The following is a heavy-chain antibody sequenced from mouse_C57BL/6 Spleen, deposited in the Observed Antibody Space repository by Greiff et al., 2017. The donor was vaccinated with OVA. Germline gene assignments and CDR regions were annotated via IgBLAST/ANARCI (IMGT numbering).Heavy chain of an antibody. CDR3: ARSGYDFLSFDC. D-gene: IGHD2-4*01. V-gene: IGHV1-82*01. J-gene: IGHJ2*01. CDR1: GYAFRSSW. CDR2: IYPGDGDT. Sequence: QVQLQQSGPELVKPGASVKISCKASGYAFRSSWMNWVKQRPGKGLEWIGRIYPGDGDTNYNGKFKGKATLTADKSSSTAYMQLSSLTSEDSAVYFCARSGYDFLSFDCWGEGTTLTDSS.